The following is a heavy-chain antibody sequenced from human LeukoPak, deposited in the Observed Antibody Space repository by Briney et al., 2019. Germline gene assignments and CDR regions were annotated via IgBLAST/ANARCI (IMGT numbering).Heavy chain of an antibody. V-gene: IGHV3-53*01. J-gene: IGHJ4*02. CDR3: ARGGGSYYGSYFDY. Sequence: GGSLRLSCAASGFTVSSNYMSWVRQAPGKGLEWVSVIYSGGSTYYAESVKGRFTISRDNSKNTLYLQMNSLRAEDTAVYYCARGGGSYYGSYFDYWGQGTLVTVSS. CDR1: GFTVSSNY. D-gene: IGHD1-26*01. CDR2: IYSGGST.